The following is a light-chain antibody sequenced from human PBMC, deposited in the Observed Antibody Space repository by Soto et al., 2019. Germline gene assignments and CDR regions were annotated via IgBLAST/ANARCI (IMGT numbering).Light chain of an antibody. Sequence: SYELTQPLSVSVALGQTVNITCGGNNIGVKNVQWYQQRPGQAPVMVIYRDDNRPSGIPERFSGSNSGNTATLTISRAQAGDEADYHCQVWDSNTGVFGGGTKLTVL. CDR2: RDD. V-gene: IGLV3-9*01. J-gene: IGLJ3*02. CDR1: NIGVKN. CDR3: QVWDSNTGV.